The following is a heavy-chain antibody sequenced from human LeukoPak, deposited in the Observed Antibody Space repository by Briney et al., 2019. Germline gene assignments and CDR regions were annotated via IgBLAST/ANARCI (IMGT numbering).Heavy chain of an antibody. CDR3: ARDEDYYDSSGYYNWFDP. Sequence: ASVKVSCKASGYTFTGYYMHWVRQAPGQGLEWMGWINPNSGGTNYAQKVQGRVTMTRDTAISTAYMELNRLRSDDTAVYYCARDEDYYDSSGYYNWFDPWGQGTLVTVSS. V-gene: IGHV1-2*02. J-gene: IGHJ5*02. CDR1: GYTFTGYY. CDR2: INPNSGGT. D-gene: IGHD3-22*01.